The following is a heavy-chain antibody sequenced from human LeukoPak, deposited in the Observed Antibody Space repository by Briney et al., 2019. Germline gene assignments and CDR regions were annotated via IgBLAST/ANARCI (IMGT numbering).Heavy chain of an antibody. CDR1: GFTFSSYG. V-gene: IGHV3-30*02. CDR3: ARDQRYSGSSFDY. CDR2: IRYDGSNK. D-gene: IGHD1-26*01. J-gene: IGHJ4*02. Sequence: GGSLRLSCAASGFTFSSYGMHWVRQAPGKGLEWVAFIRYDGSNKYYADSVKGRFTISRDNAKNSLYLQMNSLRAEDTAVYYCARDQRYSGSSFDYWGQGTLVTVSS.